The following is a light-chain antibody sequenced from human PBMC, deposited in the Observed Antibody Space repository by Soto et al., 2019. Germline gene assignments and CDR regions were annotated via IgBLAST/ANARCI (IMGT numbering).Light chain of an antibody. CDR3: QQYNGYSWT. J-gene: IGKJ1*01. CDR1: QSISTW. CDR2: DAS. Sequence: DIQMTQSPSTLSASVGDRVTITCRASQSISTWLVWYQQKPGKAPKLLIYDASTLESGVPSRFSGSGSGTEFTLTISSLQPDDFASYYCQQYNGYSWTFGQGTKVEIK. V-gene: IGKV1-5*01.